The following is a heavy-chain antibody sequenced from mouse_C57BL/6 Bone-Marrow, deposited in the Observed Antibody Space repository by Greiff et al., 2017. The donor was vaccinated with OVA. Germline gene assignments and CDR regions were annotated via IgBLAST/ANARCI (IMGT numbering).Heavy chain of an antibody. D-gene: IGHD4-1*01. J-gene: IGHJ2*01. CDR3: TRDDWGPYFDY. CDR1: RYTFTSYW. CDR2: IYPGNSDT. Sequence: EVQLQESGTVLARPGASVKMSCKPSRYTFTSYWMHWVKQRHGQGLEWIGAIYPGNSDTSYNQKFKGKAKLAAVTSASTAYMELSSLTNEDSAVYYCTRDDWGPYFDYWGQGTTLTVSS. V-gene: IGHV1-5*01.